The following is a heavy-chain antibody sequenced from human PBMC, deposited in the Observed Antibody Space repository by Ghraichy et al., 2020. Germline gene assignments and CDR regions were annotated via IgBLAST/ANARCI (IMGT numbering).Heavy chain of an antibody. CDR1: GGSISSGAYY. CDR3: ARGLAAAGTLDYYGMDV. V-gene: IGHV4-31*03. D-gene: IGHD6-13*01. J-gene: IGHJ6*02. Sequence: SETLSLTCTVSGGSISSGAYYWSWIRQHPGKGLEWIGYIFFSGSTYYNPSLKSRVTISVDKSKNQFSLKVSSVTAADTAVYYCARGLAAAGTLDYYGMDVWGQGTTVTVSS. CDR2: IFFSGST.